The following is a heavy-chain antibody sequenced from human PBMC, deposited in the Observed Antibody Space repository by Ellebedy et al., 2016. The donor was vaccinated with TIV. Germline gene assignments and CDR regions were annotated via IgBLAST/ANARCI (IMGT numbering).Heavy chain of an antibody. D-gene: IGHD1-26*01. V-gene: IGHV7-4-1*02. CDR2: INTNTGNP. CDR1: GYTFTSYA. Sequence: AASVKVSCKASGYTFTSYAMNWVRQAPGQGLERMGWINTNTGNPTYAQGFTGRFVFSLDTSVSTAYLQISSLKAEDTAVYYCARSLRGSYYGDWFDPWGQGTLVTVSS. CDR3: ARSLRGSYYGDWFDP. J-gene: IGHJ5*02.